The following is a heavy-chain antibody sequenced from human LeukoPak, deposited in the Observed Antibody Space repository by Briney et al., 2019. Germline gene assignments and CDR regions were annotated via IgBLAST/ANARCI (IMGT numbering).Heavy chain of an antibody. CDR2: IWYDGSNK. J-gene: IGHJ6*02. V-gene: IGHV3-33*01. CDR1: GFKFSSYG. D-gene: IGHD3-22*01. Sequence: GGSLRLSCAASGFKFSSYGMHWVRQAPGKGLEWVAIIWYDGSNKYYADSVKGRFIISRDNSKNTLYLQMNSLRAEVTAVYYCARDPLESAYYHYYYYGMDVRGQGTTVTVSS. CDR3: ARDPLESAYYHYYYYGMDV.